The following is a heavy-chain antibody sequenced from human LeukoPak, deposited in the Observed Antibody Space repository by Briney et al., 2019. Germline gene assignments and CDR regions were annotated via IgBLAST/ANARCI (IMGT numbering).Heavy chain of an antibody. J-gene: IGHJ4*02. V-gene: IGHV3-23*01. CDR1: GFIFSNYA. CDR2: ISGRSDNT. CDR3: AKWGDYDVLTGYYVSDF. Sequence: GASLRLSCAASGFIFSNYAMYWVRQAPGKGLEWVSAISGRSDNTYYADSVKGRFTLSRDSSKNTLYLQMNSLRADDMAVYYCAKWGDYDVLTGYYVSDFWGQGTLVTVSS. D-gene: IGHD3-9*01.